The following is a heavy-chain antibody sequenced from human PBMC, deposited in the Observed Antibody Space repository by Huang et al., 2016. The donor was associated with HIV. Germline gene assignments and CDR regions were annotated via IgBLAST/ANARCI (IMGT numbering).Heavy chain of an antibody. J-gene: IGHJ4*02. V-gene: IGHV5-51*03. Sequence: EVQLVQSGAEVKKPGESLKISCKGSGFSFTNYWIGWVRQMPGKGLEWRGIIYPGYSDTTYTPYFRGQVTVSADKSINTAYLQWNSLKASDSAMYYCARPLLGYSNGYYFDYWGQGTLVTVSS. CDR3: ARPLLGYSNGYYFDY. CDR2: IYPGYSDT. D-gene: IGHD5-18*01. CDR1: GFSFTNYW.